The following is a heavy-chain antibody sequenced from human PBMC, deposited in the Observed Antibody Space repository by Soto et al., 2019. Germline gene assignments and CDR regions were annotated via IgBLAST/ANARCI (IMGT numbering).Heavy chain of an antibody. CDR2: IYWADDK. CDR1: GFSLSTSGVG. J-gene: IGHJ4*02. Sequence: QITLKESGPTLVKPTQTLTLTCTFSGFSLSTSGVGVGWIRQPPGKALEWLALIYWADDKRYSPSLKRRLTXTXXTSKIPVVLTMTNMDPVDTATYYFALSTHRYFDWSWGQGTLVTVSS. V-gene: IGHV2-5*02. D-gene: IGHD3-9*01. CDR3: ALSTHRYFDWS.